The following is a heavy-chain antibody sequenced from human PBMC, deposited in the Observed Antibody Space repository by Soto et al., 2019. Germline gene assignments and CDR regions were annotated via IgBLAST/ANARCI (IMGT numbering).Heavy chain of an antibody. CDR1: GGTIRSPYW. V-gene: IGHV4-4*02. CDR2: IFQSGST. CDR3: ARGRGRYSSGWSWFDP. D-gene: IGHD6-19*01. J-gene: IGHJ5*02. Sequence: PSETLSLTCAVSGGTIRSPYWWTWVRQPPGKGLEWIGEIFQSGSTNYTPSLESRVTISVDKSKNQFSLTLTSVTAADTAVYFCARGRGRYSSGWSWFDPWGQGILVTVSS.